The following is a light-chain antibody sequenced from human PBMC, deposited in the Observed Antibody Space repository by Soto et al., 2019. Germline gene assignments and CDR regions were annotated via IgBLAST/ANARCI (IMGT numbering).Light chain of an antibody. V-gene: IGKV3D-15*01. CDR2: GAS. Sequence: EILLTQSPATLSVSPGERTTLXCRASQSVSSNLAWYQQKPGQAPRLLIYGASTRATGIPARFSGSGSGTEFTLTISSLQSEDFAVYYCQQYNNWPRTFGQGTKVDI. CDR3: QQYNNWPRT. CDR1: QSVSSN. J-gene: IGKJ1*01.